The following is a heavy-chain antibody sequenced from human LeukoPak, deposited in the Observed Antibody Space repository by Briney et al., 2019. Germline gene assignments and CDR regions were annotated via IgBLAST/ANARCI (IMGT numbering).Heavy chain of an antibody. J-gene: IGHJ4*02. CDR3: ARAVARSGNYFLDY. Sequence: PGGSLRLSCGASGFTFSGYAMNWVRQAPGKGLEWVSYVSPSSGTIFYTDSLKGRFTISRDNAKNSLYLQMNSLRAEDTAVYYCARAVARSGNYFLDYWGQGTLVTVSS. CDR1: GFTFSGYA. CDR2: VSPSSGTI. V-gene: IGHV3-48*01. D-gene: IGHD3-22*01.